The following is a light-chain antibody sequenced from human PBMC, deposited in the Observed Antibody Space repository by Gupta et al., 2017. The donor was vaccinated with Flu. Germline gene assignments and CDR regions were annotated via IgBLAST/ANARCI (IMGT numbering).Light chain of an antibody. CDR3: MQGAHWPWA. CDR1: QGLVYSDGNTY. V-gene: IGKV2-30*01. J-gene: IGKJ1*01. CDR2: RVS. Sequence: DVVMTKFLLSLPVTLGQPASISCRSSQGLVYSDGNTYLHWFQQRPGQSPRLLIYRVSYRESGVPDRFSGSGSGTDFTLKISRVEAEDVGVYYCMQGAHWPWAFGQGTKVEIE.